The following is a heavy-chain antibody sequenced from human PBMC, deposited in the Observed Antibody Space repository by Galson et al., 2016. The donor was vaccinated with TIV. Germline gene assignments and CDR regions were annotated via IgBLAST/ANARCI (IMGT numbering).Heavy chain of an antibody. Sequence: SLRLSCAASGFTVSDNSLTWVRQAPGKGLEWVSIIHGDGRTYYAGAVRDRFTISRDNSKNTVYLQMNSLRAEDTAVYYCARYGRAEGDYNAWGDYWGQGALVTVSS. J-gene: IGHJ4*02. V-gene: IGHV3-66*01. CDR2: IHGDGRT. CDR1: GFTVSDNS. D-gene: IGHD4-11*01. CDR3: ARYGRAEGDYNAWGDY.